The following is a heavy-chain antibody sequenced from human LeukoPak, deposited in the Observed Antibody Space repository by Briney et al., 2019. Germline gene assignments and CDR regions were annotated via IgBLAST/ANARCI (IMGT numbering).Heavy chain of an antibody. Sequence: PGGSLRLSCAASGFTVSSNYMSWVRQAPGKGLEWVSVIYSGGSTYYADSVEGRFTISRDNSKNTLYLQMNSLRAEDTAVYYCARATVVTNAFDIWGQGTMVTVSS. CDR2: IYSGGST. CDR3: ARATVVTNAFDI. J-gene: IGHJ3*02. V-gene: IGHV3-53*01. D-gene: IGHD4-23*01. CDR1: GFTVSSNY.